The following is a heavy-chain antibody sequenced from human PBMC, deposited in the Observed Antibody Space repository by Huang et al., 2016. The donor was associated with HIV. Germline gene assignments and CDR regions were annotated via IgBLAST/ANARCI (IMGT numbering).Heavy chain of an antibody. CDR1: GFTFDDYA. D-gene: IGHD3-16*01. J-gene: IGHJ3*01. V-gene: IGHV3-9*01. CDR2: INWNGGNI. Sequence: EVQLVESGGGLVRPGRSLRLSCAASGFTFDDYAMHWVRQTPGKGLEWVSGINWNGGNIAYADSVRGRFTIARDNAKNSLYLQMNSLRPEDTALYYCAKDWGYDFGAFDFWGRGTMVTVSS. CDR3: AKDWGYDFGAFDF.